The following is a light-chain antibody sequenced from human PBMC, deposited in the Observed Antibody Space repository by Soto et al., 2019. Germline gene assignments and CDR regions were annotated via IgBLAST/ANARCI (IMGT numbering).Light chain of an antibody. J-gene: IGLJ1*01. CDR2: EVS. Sequence: QSALTQPASVSGSPGQSITISCTGTSSDVGGYKYVSWYQHHPGKAPKLMIYEVSNRPSGVSNRFSGSKSGNTASLTISGLQAEDEADYYCHSYTIGGTSYVFGTGTKLTVL. V-gene: IGLV2-14*01. CDR3: HSYTIGGTSYV. CDR1: SSDVGGYKY.